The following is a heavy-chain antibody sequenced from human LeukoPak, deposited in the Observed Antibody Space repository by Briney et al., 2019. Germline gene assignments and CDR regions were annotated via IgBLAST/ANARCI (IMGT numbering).Heavy chain of an antibody. J-gene: IGHJ4*02. CDR2: TSGSGGST. V-gene: IGHV3-23*01. CDR1: GFTFSSYA. Sequence: PGGSLRLSCAASGFTFSSYAMSWVRQAPGKGLEWVSGTSGSGGSTYNAGSVKGRFTISRDNSKNTLYLQMNSLRVEDTAVYYCAKNGGSQCYSHLDSWGQGTLVTVSS. CDR3: AKNGGSQCYSHLDS. D-gene: IGHD2-15*01.